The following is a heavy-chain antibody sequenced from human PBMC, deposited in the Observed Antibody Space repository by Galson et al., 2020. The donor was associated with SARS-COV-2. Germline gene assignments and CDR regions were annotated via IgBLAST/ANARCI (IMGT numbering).Heavy chain of an antibody. Sequence: GGSLRLSCAASDFSFATYTMSWVRQAPGKGLEWVSAIGPSGGTTHYADSVKGRFTISRDNSKNTMYLQMNGLRAEDTALYYCAKDRGYYSGIDAFDFWGQGTMVNVSS. CDR3: AKDRGYYSGIDAFDF. J-gene: IGHJ3*01. CDR2: IGPSGGTT. V-gene: IGHV3-23*01. CDR1: DFSFATYT. D-gene: IGHD3-22*01.